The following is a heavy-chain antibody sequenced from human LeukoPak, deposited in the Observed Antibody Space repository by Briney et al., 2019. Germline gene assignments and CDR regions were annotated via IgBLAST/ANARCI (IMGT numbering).Heavy chain of an antibody. CDR3: ASTDYYGSGSSAFDI. CDR2: ISSSGSYI. V-gene: IGHV3-21*01. CDR1: GFTFSNYS. D-gene: IGHD3-10*01. Sequence: PGGSLRLSCAASGFTFSNYSMNWVRQAPGKGLEWVSSISSSGSYIYYADSVKGRFTISRDNAKNSLYLQMNSLRAEDTAVYYCASTDYYGSGSSAFDIWGQGTMVTVSS. J-gene: IGHJ3*02.